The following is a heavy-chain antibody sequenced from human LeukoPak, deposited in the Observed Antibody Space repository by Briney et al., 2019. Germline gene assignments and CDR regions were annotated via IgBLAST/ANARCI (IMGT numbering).Heavy chain of an antibody. CDR2: INPKSGVT. V-gene: IGHV1-2*02. J-gene: IGHJ4*01. CDR1: GYTFTGHY. CDR3: ARALRYDDSSGYYAY. D-gene: IGHD3-22*01. Sequence: GASVKVSCKASGYTFTGHYMHWVRQGPGQGPEWMGWINPKSGVTNYAQTFQGRVTMTRDTSISIVYMELSRLTLDDTAVYCCARALRYDDSSGYYAYWGQGTLVTVSS.